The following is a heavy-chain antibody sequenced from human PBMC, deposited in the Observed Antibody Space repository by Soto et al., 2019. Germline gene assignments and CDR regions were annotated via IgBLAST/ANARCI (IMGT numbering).Heavy chain of an antibody. Sequence: GGSLRLSCAASGFTFSDYYMSWIRQAPGKGLEWVSYISSSGSTIYYADSVKGRFTISRDNAKNSLYLQMNSLRAEDTAVYYCARDKSPHYYDSSGYYDAFDIWGQGTMVTVSS. CDR2: ISSSGSTI. CDR3: ARDKSPHYYDSSGYYDAFDI. J-gene: IGHJ3*02. CDR1: GFTFSDYY. D-gene: IGHD3-22*01. V-gene: IGHV3-11*01.